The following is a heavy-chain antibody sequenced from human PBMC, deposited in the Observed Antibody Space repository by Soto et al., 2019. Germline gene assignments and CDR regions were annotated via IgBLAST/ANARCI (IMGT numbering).Heavy chain of an antibody. V-gene: IGHV1-18*01. CDR3: ARDYPYSSSWYNYYYGMDV. J-gene: IGHJ6*02. CDR2: ISAYNGNT. Sequence: ASVKVSCKASGYTFTSYGISWVRQAPGQGLEWMGWISAYNGNTNYAQKLQGRVTMTTDTSTSTAYMELRSLRSDDTAVYYCARDYPYSSSWYNYYYGMDVWGQGTTVTVSS. D-gene: IGHD6-13*01. CDR1: GYTFTSYG.